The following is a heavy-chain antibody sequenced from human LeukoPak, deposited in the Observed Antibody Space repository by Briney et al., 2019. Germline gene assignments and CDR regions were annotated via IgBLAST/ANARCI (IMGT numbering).Heavy chain of an antibody. CDR1: GFTFSSYG. CDR3: ARDLGMEGSSSWYRGYYYYYYMDV. CDR2: IRYDGSNK. Sequence: PGGSLRLSCAASGFTFSSYGMHWVRQAPGKGLEWVAFIRYDGSNKYYADSVKGRFTISRDNSKNTLYLRMGSLRAEDMAVYYCARDLGMEGSSSWYRGYYYYYYMDVWGKGTTVTVSS. V-gene: IGHV3-30*02. D-gene: IGHD6-13*01. J-gene: IGHJ6*03.